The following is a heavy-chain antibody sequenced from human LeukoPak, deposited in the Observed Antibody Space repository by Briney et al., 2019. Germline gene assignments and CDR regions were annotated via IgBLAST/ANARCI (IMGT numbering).Heavy chain of an antibody. CDR3: ARRGQQLVNWFDP. J-gene: IGHJ5*02. V-gene: IGHV4-59*08. D-gene: IGHD6-13*01. Sequence: SETLSLTCTVSGGSISSYYWSRIRQPPGKGLEWIGYIYYSGSTNYNPSLKSRVTISVDTSKNQFSLKLSSVTAADTAVYYCARRGQQLVNWFDPWGRGTLVTVSS. CDR1: GGSISSYY. CDR2: IYYSGST.